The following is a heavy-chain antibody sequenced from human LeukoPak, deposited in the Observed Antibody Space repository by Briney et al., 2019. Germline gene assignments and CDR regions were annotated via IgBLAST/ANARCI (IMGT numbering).Heavy chain of an antibody. V-gene: IGHV4-59*11. D-gene: IGHD3-22*01. J-gene: IGHJ4*02. CDR2: ISDSGST. Sequence: SETLSLSCVVSGGSLSTHHWSWIRQSPGRGLEWIGCISDSGSTNYNPSLKSRVTISVDTSKNQFSLMLSSVTAADTAVYYCARGYDSSAYYPFNYWGQGTLVTVSS. CDR3: ARGYDSSAYYPFNY. CDR1: GGSLSTHH.